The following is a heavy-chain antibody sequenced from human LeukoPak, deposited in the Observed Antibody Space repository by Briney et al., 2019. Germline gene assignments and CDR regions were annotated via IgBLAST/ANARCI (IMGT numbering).Heavy chain of an antibody. J-gene: IGHJ4*02. CDR2: ISNSSSYT. D-gene: IGHD3-22*01. V-gene: IGHV3-11*06. CDR1: GFTFSNYY. CDR3: ARDRYYDSSGYYYALVY. Sequence: GGSLRLSCAASGFTFSNYYMSWIRQAPGKGLEWVSHISNSSSYTNYADSVKGRFTISRDNAKNSLYLQMNSLRAEDTAVYYCARDRYYDSSGYYYALVYWGQGTLVTVSS.